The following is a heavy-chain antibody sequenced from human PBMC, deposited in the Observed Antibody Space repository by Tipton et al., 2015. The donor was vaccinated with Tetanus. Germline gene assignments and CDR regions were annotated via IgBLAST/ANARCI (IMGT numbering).Heavy chain of an antibody. Sequence: VKPSETLSLTCTVSGGSISTYYWSWIRQPPGKGLEWLAYVSYSGRTNSNYSLKSRITISQDTSKNQFSLKLTSVTAADTAVYYCARANYDFPKKGPFDSWGQGTLVIVSS. V-gene: IGHV4-59*01. J-gene: IGHJ4*02. CDR2: VSYSGRT. CDR1: GGSISTYY. CDR3: ARANYDFPKKGPFDS. D-gene: IGHD3-3*01.